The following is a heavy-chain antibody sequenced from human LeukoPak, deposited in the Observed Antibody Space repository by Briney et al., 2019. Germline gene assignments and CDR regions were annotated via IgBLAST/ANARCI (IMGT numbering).Heavy chain of an antibody. V-gene: IGHV4-39*01. J-gene: IGHJ6*03. D-gene: IGHD2-21*02. CDR2: IYYSELT. Sequence: SETLSLTCTVSGGSIDSNNAYWAWIRQPPGKGLEWIGSIYYSELTHDNPSLKSRVSISVDTSKNQFSLKLSSVTAADTAVYYCARFVVVTATPPFMDVWGKGTTVTVSS. CDR1: GGSIDSNNAY. CDR3: ARFVVVTATPPFMDV.